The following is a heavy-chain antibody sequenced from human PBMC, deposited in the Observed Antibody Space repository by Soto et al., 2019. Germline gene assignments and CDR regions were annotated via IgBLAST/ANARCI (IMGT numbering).Heavy chain of an antibody. Sequence: SVKVSCKASRVAFSKFIVTWVRQAPGLGLEWVGGIIPISGTANYAQKFQGRVTITADESTSTSYMEVNNLRSEDTAVYYCAKVRYSSPMGYYYGMDVWGQGTTVTVSS. CDR2: IIPISGTA. V-gene: IGHV1-69*13. CDR3: AKVRYSSPMGYYYGMDV. CDR1: RVAFSKFI. D-gene: IGHD6-19*01. J-gene: IGHJ6*02.